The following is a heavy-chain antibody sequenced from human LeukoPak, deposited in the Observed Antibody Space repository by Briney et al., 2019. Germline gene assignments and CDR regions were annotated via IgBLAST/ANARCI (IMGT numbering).Heavy chain of an antibody. J-gene: IGHJ4*02. CDR2: IYYSGST. V-gene: IGHV4-30-4*01. Sequence: SQTLSLTCTVSGGSISSGDYYWSWIRQPPGKGLEWIGYIYYSGSTYYNPSLKSRVTISVDTSKNQFSLKLSSVTAADTAVYYCARHSSGHEAFDYWGQGTLVTVSS. CDR1: GGSISSGDYY. D-gene: IGHD3-22*01. CDR3: ARHSSGHEAFDY.